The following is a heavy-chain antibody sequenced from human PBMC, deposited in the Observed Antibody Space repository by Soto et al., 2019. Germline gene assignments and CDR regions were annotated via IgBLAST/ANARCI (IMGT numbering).Heavy chain of an antibody. D-gene: IGHD4-4*01. J-gene: IGHJ6*03. Sequence: PGGSLRLSCAASGFTFDDYAMHWIRQAPGKGLEWVSGISWNSGSIGYADSVKGRFTISRDNSKNTLYLQMNSLRAEDTAVYYCAKDSQPWWAQVTVPTQYYYYMDIWGKGTTVNVSS. CDR1: GFTFDDYA. V-gene: IGHV3-9*01. CDR3: AKDSQPWWAQVTVPTQYYYYMDI. CDR2: ISWNSGSI.